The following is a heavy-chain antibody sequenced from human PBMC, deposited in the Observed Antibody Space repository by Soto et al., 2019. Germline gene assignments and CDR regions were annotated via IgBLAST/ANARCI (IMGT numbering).Heavy chain of an antibody. CDR3: AHRRTYGSGSYSFGY. Sequence: QITLKESGPTLVKPTQTLTLTCTFSGFSLSTSGVGVAWIRQPPGKALEWLALIYWDDDKRYSPSLKSRLTITKDTSKNHVVLTMTNMDPVDTATYYCAHRRTYGSGSYSFGYWGQGTLVTVSS. V-gene: IGHV2-5*02. CDR2: IYWDDDK. CDR1: GFSLSTSGVG. J-gene: IGHJ4*02. D-gene: IGHD3-10*01.